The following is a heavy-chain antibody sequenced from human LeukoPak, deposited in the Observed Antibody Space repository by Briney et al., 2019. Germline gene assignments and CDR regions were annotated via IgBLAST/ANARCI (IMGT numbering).Heavy chain of an antibody. D-gene: IGHD6-13*01. Sequence: SGGSLRLSCAASGFTFSNYGMHWVRQAPGKGLEWVALIRYDGRNKYYADSVKGRFTISRDNSKNTLYLQMNSLRAEDTAVYYCAKDRLNSRVPHYFDNWGQGTLVTVSS. CDR1: GFTFSNYG. CDR2: IRYDGRNK. J-gene: IGHJ4*02. V-gene: IGHV3-30*02. CDR3: AKDRLNSRVPHYFDN.